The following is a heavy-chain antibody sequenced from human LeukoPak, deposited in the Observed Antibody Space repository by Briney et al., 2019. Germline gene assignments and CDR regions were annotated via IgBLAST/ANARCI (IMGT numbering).Heavy chain of an antibody. CDR2: VSGSGGTT. J-gene: IGHJ4*02. CDR3: ARDIQDIVVVPAAPFDY. Sequence: GGSLRLSCAASGFTFSSYAMSWVRQAPGKGLEWVSAVSGSGGTTYYADSVKGRFTISRDNSKNTLYLQMNSLRAEDTAVYYCARDIQDIVVVPAAPFDYWGQGTLVTVSS. V-gene: IGHV3-23*01. CDR1: GFTFSSYA. D-gene: IGHD2-2*01.